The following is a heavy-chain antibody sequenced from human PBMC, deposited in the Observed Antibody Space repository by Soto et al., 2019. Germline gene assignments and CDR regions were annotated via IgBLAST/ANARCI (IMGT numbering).Heavy chain of an antibody. Sequence: QVQLVQSGAEVKKPGSSVKVSCKASGGTFSSYTISWVRQAPGQGLEWMGRIIPILGIANYAQKFQGRVTITADKSTSTAYMELSSLRSEDTAVYYCARGDDGGVTWDYWGQGTLVTVSS. CDR1: GGTFSSYT. J-gene: IGHJ4*02. CDR2: IIPILGIA. V-gene: IGHV1-69*02. CDR3: ARGDDGGVTWDY. D-gene: IGHD2-8*02.